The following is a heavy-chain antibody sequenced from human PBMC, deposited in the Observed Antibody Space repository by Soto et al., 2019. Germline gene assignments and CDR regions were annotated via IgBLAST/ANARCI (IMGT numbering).Heavy chain of an antibody. Sequence: EVQLVESGGGLVQPGGSLRLSCAASGLIFSDYHMDWVRQAPGKGLEWVGRIRRKANSYTTEYAASVKGRFTITRDDSKNYMYLQQNNQTSEDTSVYYCAKYGGMSGGSSGIDVWGQGTRVTGFS. CDR2: IRRKANSYTT. V-gene: IGHV3-72*01. D-gene: IGHD5-12*01. CDR1: GLIFSDYH. J-gene: IGHJ6*02. CDR3: AKYGGMSGGSSGIDV.